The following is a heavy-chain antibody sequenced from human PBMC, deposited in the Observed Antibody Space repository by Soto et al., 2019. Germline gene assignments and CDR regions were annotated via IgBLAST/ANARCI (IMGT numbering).Heavy chain of an antibody. J-gene: IGHJ6*02. CDR2: ISAYNGNT. CDR3: ARVGAAGGSYGMDV. CDR1: GYTFTSYG. V-gene: IGHV1-18*01. Sequence: ASVKVSCKTSGYTFTSYGVTWVRQAPGQGLEWMGWISAYNGNTNYAQKLQGRVTMTTDTSTSTAYMELRSLRSDDTAVYYCARVGAAGGSYGMDVWGQGTTVTVSS. D-gene: IGHD6-13*01.